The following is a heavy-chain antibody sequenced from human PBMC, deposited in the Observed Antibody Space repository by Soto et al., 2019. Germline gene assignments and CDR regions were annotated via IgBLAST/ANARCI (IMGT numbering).Heavy chain of an antibody. CDR2: ISSSSSTI. CDR1: GFTFSSYS. J-gene: IGHJ4*02. CDR3: ARDTVDGFGEVHDY. D-gene: IGHD3-10*01. Sequence: EVQLVESGGGLVQPGGSLRLSCAASGFTFSSYSMNWVRQAPGKGLEWVSYISSSSSTIFYADSVKGRFTISRDNAKNSLYLQMNSLRDDVTAVYYCARDTVDGFGEVHDYWGQGTLVTVSS. V-gene: IGHV3-48*02.